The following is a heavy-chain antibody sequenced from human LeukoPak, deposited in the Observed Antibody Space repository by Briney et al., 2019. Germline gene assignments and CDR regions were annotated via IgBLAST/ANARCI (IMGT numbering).Heavy chain of an antibody. Sequence: ASVKVSCKVSGYTLTELPMHWVRQAPGKGLEWMGGFDPEDGETIYAQKFQGRVTMTEDTSTDTAYMELSSLRSEDTAVYYCATDCRRPFRELWFGEWDYWGQGTLVTVSS. CDR1: GYTLTELP. D-gene: IGHD3-10*01. V-gene: IGHV1-24*01. J-gene: IGHJ4*02. CDR2: FDPEDGET. CDR3: ATDCRRPFRELWFGEWDY.